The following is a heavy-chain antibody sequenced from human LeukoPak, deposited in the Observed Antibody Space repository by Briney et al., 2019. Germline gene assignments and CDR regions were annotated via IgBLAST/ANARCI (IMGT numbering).Heavy chain of an antibody. CDR3: ARELSSSGLDGIAFDI. Sequence: ASVKVSCKASGYTFTSYGISWVRQAPGQGLEWMGWISAYNGNTNYAQKLQGRVTMTTDTSTSTAYMELRSLRSDDTAVYYCARELSSSGLDGIAFDIWGQGTMVTVSS. D-gene: IGHD6-19*01. V-gene: IGHV1-18*01. CDR2: ISAYNGNT. J-gene: IGHJ3*02. CDR1: GYTFTSYG.